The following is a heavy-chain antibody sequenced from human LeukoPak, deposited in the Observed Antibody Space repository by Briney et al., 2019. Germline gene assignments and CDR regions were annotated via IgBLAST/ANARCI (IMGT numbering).Heavy chain of an antibody. D-gene: IGHD3-10*01. V-gene: IGHV3-48*01. CDR1: GFTFSSYS. CDR3: ARGQKWFGELSD. Sequence: PGGSLRLSCAASGFTFSSYSMSWIRQAPGKGLEWVSAISGSGGSTYSSDSVKGRFTISRDNAKNSLYLQMNSLRAEDTVVYYCARGQKWFGELSDWGQGTLVTVSS. CDR2: ISGSGGST. J-gene: IGHJ4*02.